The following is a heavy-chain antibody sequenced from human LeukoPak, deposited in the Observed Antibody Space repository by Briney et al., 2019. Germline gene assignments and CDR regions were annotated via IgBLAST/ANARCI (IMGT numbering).Heavy chain of an antibody. CDR1: GYTFTGFY. Sequence: ASVKLSCKASGYTFTGFYIHWVRQAPGQGLEWMGWINPNSGGTNFAQKFQGRVTMTRDTSISTAYMELSRLRSDDTAVYYCARDPSPMAYTAMLGIWGQGTLVTVPS. D-gene: IGHD5-18*01. J-gene: IGHJ4*02. V-gene: IGHV1-2*02. CDR3: ARDPSPMAYTAMLGI. CDR2: INPNSGGT.